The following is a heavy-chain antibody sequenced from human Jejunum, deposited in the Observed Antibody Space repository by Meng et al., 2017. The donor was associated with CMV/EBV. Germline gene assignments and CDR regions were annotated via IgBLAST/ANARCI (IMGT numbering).Heavy chain of an antibody. Sequence: YWMHWVRQAPGKGLVWVARIDSDESNTSDESKTRYADSVKGRFTISRDNAKNTLYLQMNSLRDDDTAVYYCARSTSSQTDYWGWGQGTLVTVSS. J-gene: IGHJ4*02. CDR1: YW. CDR3: ARSTSSQTDYWG. V-gene: IGHV3-74*01. D-gene: IGHD6-6*01. CDR2: IDSDESNT.